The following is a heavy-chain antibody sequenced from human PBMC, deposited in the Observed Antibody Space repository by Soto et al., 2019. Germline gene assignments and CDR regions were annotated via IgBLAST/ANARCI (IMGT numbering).Heavy chain of an antibody. CDR1: GGTFSSYT. V-gene: IGHV1-69*02. CDR3: AGGNGYCSGCSCYPDAFDI. D-gene: IGHD2-15*01. Sequence: QVQLVQSGAEVKKPGSSVKVSCTASGGTFSSYTISWVRQAPGQGLEWMGRIIPILGIANYAQKFQGRVTITADKSTSSAYMEVSSLRSEDRAVYYRAGGNGYCSGCSCYPDAFDIWGQGTMVTVSS. CDR2: IIPILGIA. J-gene: IGHJ3*02.